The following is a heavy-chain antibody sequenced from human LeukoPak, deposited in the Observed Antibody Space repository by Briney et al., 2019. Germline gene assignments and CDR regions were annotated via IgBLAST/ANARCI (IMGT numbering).Heavy chain of an antibody. CDR2: IYPGDSDT. V-gene: IGHV5-51*01. Sequence: PGESLKISCKGSGYSFTSYWIAWLRQMPGKGLEWMGIIYPGDSDTRYSPSFQGQVTISADKSISTAYLQWSSLKASDTAMYYCARRLWYTDSWRAFDFWGQGTQITVSS. CDR3: ARRLWYTDSWRAFDF. D-gene: IGHD2-8*01. CDR1: GYSFTSYW. J-gene: IGHJ4*02.